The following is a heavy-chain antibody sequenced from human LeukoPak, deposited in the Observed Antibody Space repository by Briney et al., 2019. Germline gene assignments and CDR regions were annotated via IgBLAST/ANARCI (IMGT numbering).Heavy chain of an antibody. CDR1: GYTFTSHD. D-gene: IGHD6-19*01. J-gene: IGHJ5*02. CDR2: MNPNSGNT. V-gene: IGHV1-8*01. CDR3: ARDSSGWYHWFDP. Sequence: ASVKVSCKASGYTFTSHDINWVRQATGQGLEWMGWMNPNSGNTGYAQKFQGRVTMTRNTSISTAYMELSSLRSEDTAVYYCARDSSGWYHWFDPWGQGTLVTVSS.